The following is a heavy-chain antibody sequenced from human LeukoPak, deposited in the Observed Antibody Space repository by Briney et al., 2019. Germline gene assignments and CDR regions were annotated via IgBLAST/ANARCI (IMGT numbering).Heavy chain of an antibody. CDR3: ARGHPWNRVAATLGSRYSMDV. D-gene: IGHD2-15*01. V-gene: IGHV1-46*01. CDR1: GYTFTSYY. J-gene: IGHJ6*03. Sequence: ASVTVSCKASGYTFTSYYMHWVRQAPGQGLEWMGIINPSGGSTSYAQKFQGRVTMTRDMSTSTAYMELSRLRSDDTAVYYCARGHPWNRVAATLGSRYSMDVWGKGTTVTISS. CDR2: INPSGGST.